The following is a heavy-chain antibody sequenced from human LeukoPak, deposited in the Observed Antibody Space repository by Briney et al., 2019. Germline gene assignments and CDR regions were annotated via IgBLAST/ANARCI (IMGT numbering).Heavy chain of an antibody. V-gene: IGHV3-21*06. CDR1: GFTFSSYS. J-gene: IGHJ2*01. Sequence: GGSLRLSCAASGFTFSSYSMNWVRQAPGQGPEWVSSISSSSSHIYYGDSMKGRFTISKDNAKNSLYLQMNSLRAEDTAVYYCARESTKGPYLYWYFDLWGRGTLVTVSS. D-gene: IGHD1/OR15-1a*01. CDR2: ISSSSSHI. CDR3: ARESTKGPYLYWYFDL.